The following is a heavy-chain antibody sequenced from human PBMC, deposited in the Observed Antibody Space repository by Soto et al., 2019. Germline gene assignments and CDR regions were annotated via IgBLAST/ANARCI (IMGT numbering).Heavy chain of an antibody. V-gene: IGHV4-31*03. CDR3: ARLRITYYYGPGLFDY. D-gene: IGHD3-10*01. CDR1: GGSISSGGYY. Sequence: SLTCTVSGGSISSGGYYWSWIRQHPGKGLEWIGYIYYSGSTYYNPSLKSRVTISVDTSKNQFSLKLSSVTAADTAVYYCARLRITYYYGPGLFDYWGQGTLVTVSS. J-gene: IGHJ4*02. CDR2: IYYSGST.